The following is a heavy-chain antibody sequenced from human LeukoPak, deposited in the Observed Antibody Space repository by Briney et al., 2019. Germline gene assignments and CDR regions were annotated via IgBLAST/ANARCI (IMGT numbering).Heavy chain of an antibody. D-gene: IGHD3-10*01. CDR1: GGSISSSSYY. CDR2: IYYSGST. CDR3: ARDLPHYYGSGSSILFDY. Sequence: SETLCLTCTVSGGSISSSSYYWGWIRQPPGKGLEWIGSIYYSGSTYYNPSLKSRVTISVDTSKNQFSLKLSSVTAADTAVYYCARDLPHYYGSGSSILFDYWGQGTLVTVSS. V-gene: IGHV4-39*07. J-gene: IGHJ4*02.